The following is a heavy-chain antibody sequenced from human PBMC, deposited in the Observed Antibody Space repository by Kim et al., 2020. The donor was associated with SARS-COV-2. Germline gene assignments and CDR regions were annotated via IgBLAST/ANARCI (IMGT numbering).Heavy chain of an antibody. CDR2: GSSQ. V-gene: IGHV3-11*01. CDR3: VREPNY. Sequence: GSSQKYADSVNGRFTVSRDNAKKSLSLQMNSLTPEDTAVYYCVREPNYWGQGTLVTVSS. J-gene: IGHJ4*02.